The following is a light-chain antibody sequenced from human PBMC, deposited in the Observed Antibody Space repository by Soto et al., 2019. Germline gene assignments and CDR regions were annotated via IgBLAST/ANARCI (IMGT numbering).Light chain of an antibody. CDR2: GAS. V-gene: IGKV1-5*01. CDR1: QHISRY. Sequence: DIQMTQSPSTLPASVGDRVTLTCRASQHISRYLAWFQQRPGQVPKLLISGASSLEGDDPTRFSGRGSGTEFTLSIDNLQPEDSATYYCQQYQSYPRTFGQGTKVDIK. CDR3: QQYQSYPRT. J-gene: IGKJ1*01.